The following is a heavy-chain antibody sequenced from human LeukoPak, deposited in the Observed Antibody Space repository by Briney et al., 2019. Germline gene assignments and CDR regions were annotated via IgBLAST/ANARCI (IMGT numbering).Heavy chain of an antibody. Sequence: GGSLRLSCAASGFTFSSYAMTWVRQAPGKGLEGVSGITGRSGSTYYADSVKGRFTISRDNSKNTLYLQMNSLRAEDTAVYHCARVIGYCSDTSCFEGNWGQGTLVTVSS. V-gene: IGHV3-23*01. CDR3: ARVIGYCSDTSCFEGN. CDR1: GFTFSSYA. J-gene: IGHJ4*02. CDR2: ITGRSGST. D-gene: IGHD2-2*01.